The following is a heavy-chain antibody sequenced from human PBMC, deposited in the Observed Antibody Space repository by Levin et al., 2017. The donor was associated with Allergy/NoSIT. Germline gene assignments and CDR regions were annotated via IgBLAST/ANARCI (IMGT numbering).Heavy chain of an antibody. CDR1: GFTFSSYE. CDR2: ISRGGGTI. J-gene: IGHJ1*01. V-gene: IGHV3-48*03. CDR3: ARDLPPAAYFQH. Sequence: SGGSLRLSCVASGFTFSSYEMNWIRQVPGKGLEWIAYISRGGGTIYYADSVRGRFPISRDNAKNSLYLQMNNLRAEDTAFYYCARDLPPAAYFQHWGQGTLVTVSS.